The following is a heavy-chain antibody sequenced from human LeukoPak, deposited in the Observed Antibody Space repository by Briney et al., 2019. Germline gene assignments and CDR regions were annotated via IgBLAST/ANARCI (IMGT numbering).Heavy chain of an antibody. D-gene: IGHD6-25*01. J-gene: IGHJ6*02. CDR1: GNYW. V-gene: IGHV3-74*01. CDR3: ARRPTASAERGMDV. Sequence: GGSLRLSCAASGNYWMHWVRQAPGKGLVWVSHINSDGSWTSYADSVKGRFTISRDNAKNTLYLEINSLGTEDTAVYYCARRPTASAERGMDVWGHGTTVIVFS. CDR2: INSDGSWT.